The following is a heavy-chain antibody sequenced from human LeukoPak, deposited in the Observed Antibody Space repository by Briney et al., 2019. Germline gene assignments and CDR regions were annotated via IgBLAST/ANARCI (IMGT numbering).Heavy chain of an antibody. CDR3: ARDCSGGTCYLGVLDY. Sequence: PSETLSLTCTLSSGSLSSSYWSWIRQPAGKGLEWIGRVYTSGSTNYNPSLKSRVAISVDTSKNQFSLDLTSVTAADAAVYYCARDCSGGTCYLGVLDYWGQGIRVTVAS. D-gene: IGHD2-15*01. V-gene: IGHV4-4*07. CDR1: SGSLSSSY. CDR2: VYTSGST. J-gene: IGHJ4*02.